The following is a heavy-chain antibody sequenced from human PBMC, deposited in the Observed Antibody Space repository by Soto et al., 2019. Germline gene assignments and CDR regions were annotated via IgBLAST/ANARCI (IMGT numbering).Heavy chain of an antibody. J-gene: IGHJ4*02. CDR2: INPNSGGT. CDR1: GYTFTGYY. V-gene: IGHV1-2*04. CDR3: AREYSSSSVVEQTNYYFDY. D-gene: IGHD6-6*01. Sequence: GASVKVSCKASGYTFTGYYMHWVRQAPGQGLEWMGWINPNSGGTNYAQKFQGWVTMTRDTPISTAYMELSRLRSDDTAVNYCAREYSSSSVVEQTNYYFDYWGQGTLVTVSS.